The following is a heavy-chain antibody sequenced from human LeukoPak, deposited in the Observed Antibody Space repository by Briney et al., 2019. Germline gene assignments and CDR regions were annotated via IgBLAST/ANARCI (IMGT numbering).Heavy chain of an antibody. J-gene: IGHJ4*02. CDR3: TSILPGSAEIFDY. CDR2: IRSKANSYAT. CDR1: GFTFSGSA. V-gene: IGHV3-73*01. Sequence: GGSLRLSCAASGFTFSGSAMHWVRQASGKGLEWVGRIRSKANSYATAYAAPVKGRFTISRDDSKNTAYLQMNSLKTEDTAVYYCTSILPGSAEIFDYWGQGTLVTVSS. D-gene: IGHD3-10*01.